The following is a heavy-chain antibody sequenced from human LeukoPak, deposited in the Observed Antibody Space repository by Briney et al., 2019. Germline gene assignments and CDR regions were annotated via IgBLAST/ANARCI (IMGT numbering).Heavy chain of an antibody. D-gene: IGHD2-21*02. CDR1: GFTLNNYA. V-gene: IGHV3-7*01. CDR2: IKQDGSEK. J-gene: IGHJ6*02. CDR3: ARDRVTAIQGYYYYYGMDV. Sequence: GGSLRLSCAGSGFTLNNYAMGWVRQAPGKGLEWVANIKQDGSEKYYVDSVKGRFTISRDNAKNSLYLQMNSLRAEDTAVYYCARDRVTAIQGYYYYYGMDVWGQGTTVTVSS.